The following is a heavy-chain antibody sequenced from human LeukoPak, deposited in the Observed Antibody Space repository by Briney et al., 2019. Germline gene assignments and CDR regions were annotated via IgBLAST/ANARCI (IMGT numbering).Heavy chain of an antibody. CDR2: IIPILGIA. Sequence: GASVKVSCKASGGTFSSYAISWVRQAPGQGLGWMGRIIPILGIANYAQKFQGRVTITADKSTSTAYMELSSLRSEDTAVYYCEYGSGAFDIWGQGTMVTVSS. V-gene: IGHV1-69*04. D-gene: IGHD4-17*01. CDR3: EYGSGAFDI. CDR1: GGTFSSYA. J-gene: IGHJ3*02.